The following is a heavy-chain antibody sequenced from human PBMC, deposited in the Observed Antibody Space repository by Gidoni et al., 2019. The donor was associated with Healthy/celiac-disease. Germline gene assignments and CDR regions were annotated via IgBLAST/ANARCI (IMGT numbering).Heavy chain of an antibody. CDR3: AHRAVWLLLFDY. D-gene: IGHD3-22*01. CDR2: IYWNDDK. J-gene: IGHJ4*02. Sequence: QITLKETGPTLVNTTQTLTLTCTLSGFSPSTSGVGVGWSRQPPGKALAWLALIYWNDDKRYSPSLKRRLTITKDTSKNQVVLTMTNMDPVDIATYYCAHRAVWLLLFDYWGQGTLVTVSS. V-gene: IGHV2-5*01. CDR1: GFSPSTSGVG.